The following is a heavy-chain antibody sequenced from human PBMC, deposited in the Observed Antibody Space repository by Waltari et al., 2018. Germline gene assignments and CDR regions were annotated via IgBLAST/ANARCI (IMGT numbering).Heavy chain of an antibody. V-gene: IGHV3-53*01. J-gene: IGHJ6*02. CDR1: GFTVSSNY. CDR2: IYSGVIT. D-gene: IGHD2-15*01. CDR3: ASRYCSGGSCYSVPYYYYYGMDV. Sequence: EVQLVESGGGLIQPGGSPRLSCAASGFTVSSNYMSWVRQAPGKGLEWVSVIYSGVITSYADSVNGRFTISRDKSNNTRYLQMNSRRAEDTAVYYCASRYCSGGSCYSVPYYYYYGMDVWGQGTTVTVSS.